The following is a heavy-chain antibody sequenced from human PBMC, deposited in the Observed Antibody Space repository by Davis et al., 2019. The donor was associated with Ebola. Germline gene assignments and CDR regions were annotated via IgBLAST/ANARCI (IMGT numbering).Heavy chain of an antibody. D-gene: IGHD3-10*02. CDR2: IYPGDSDT. J-gene: IGHJ5*02. V-gene: IGHV5-51*01. Sequence: PGGSLRLSCKGSGYSFTSYWIGWVRQMPGKGLEWMGIIYPGDSDTRYSPSFQGQVTISADKSISTAYLQWSSLKASDTAMYYWARRGSTMFNWFDPWGQGTLVTVSS. CDR1: GYSFTSYW. CDR3: ARRGSTMFNWFDP.